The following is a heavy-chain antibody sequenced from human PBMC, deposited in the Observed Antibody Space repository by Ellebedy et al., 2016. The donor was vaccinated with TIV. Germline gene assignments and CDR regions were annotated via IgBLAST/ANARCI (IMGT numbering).Heavy chain of an antibody. CDR1: GFTFSNYD. CDR3: ARGRYGP. J-gene: IGHJ5*02. D-gene: IGHD3-10*01. V-gene: IGHV3-13*01. Sequence: GESLKISCAASGFTFSNYDMHWVRQATGKGLEWVSGIGTAGDTYYPGSVKGRFTISRENAKNSLFLQMNSLRDGDTAVYYFARGRYGPWGQGTLVTVSS. CDR2: IGTAGDT.